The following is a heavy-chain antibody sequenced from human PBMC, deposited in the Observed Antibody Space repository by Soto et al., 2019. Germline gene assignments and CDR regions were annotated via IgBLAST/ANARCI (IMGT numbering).Heavy chain of an antibody. CDR2: INHSGST. Sequence: QVQLQQWGAGLLKPSETLSLTCAVYGGSFSTYYWNWIRKPPGKGLEWIGEINHSGSTNYNPSLKIRVTISLDTSKNQFFLKLSSVTAADTAVYYCARDASRRSNWFDPWGQGTLVTVSS. V-gene: IGHV4-34*01. CDR1: GGSFSTYY. D-gene: IGHD2-2*01. J-gene: IGHJ5*02. CDR3: ARDASRRSNWFDP.